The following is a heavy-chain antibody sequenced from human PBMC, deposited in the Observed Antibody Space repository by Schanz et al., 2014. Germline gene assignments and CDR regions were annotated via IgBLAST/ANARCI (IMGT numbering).Heavy chain of an antibody. CDR2: IHQSGGT. Sequence: QVQLQESGPGLVKPSETLSLTCSVSGGDIGNYYWSWIRQPPGKGLEWIGYIHQSGGTNYNPSLKSRVTILVDPPKNQFPLRLTSLTAADTAVYYCAKFLYDDPSWGQGTLVTVSS. V-gene: IGHV4-59*08. J-gene: IGHJ5*02. CDR3: AKFLYDDPS. D-gene: IGHD3-3*01. CDR1: GGDIGNYY.